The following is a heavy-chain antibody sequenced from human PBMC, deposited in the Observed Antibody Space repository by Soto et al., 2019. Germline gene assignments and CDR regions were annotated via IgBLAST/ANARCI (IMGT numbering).Heavy chain of an antibody. CDR2: INPNGGDI. V-gene: IGHV1-46*01. D-gene: IGHD3-22*01. Sequence: QVQLVQSGAEVKNPGASVKLSCKTSGYTFSNYYMYWVRQAPGQGLEWMGVINPNGGDIGYAQKFQGRITMTRDTSTSTVYIELSSLRSEDTAVYYCARGTPVYFDSSGYSNYWGQGALVTVSS. CDR1: GYTFSNYY. CDR3: ARGTPVYFDSSGYSNY. J-gene: IGHJ4*02.